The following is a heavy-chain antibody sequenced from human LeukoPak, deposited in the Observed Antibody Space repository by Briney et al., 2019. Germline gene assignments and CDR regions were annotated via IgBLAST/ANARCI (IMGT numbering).Heavy chain of an antibody. CDR2: ISWNSGSI. CDR3: AKDWGYCSSTSCYTLYYMDV. Sequence: PGRSLRLSCAASGFTFDDYAMHWVRQAPGKGLEWVSGISWNSGSIGYADSVKGRFTISRDNAKNSLYLQMNSLRAEDTAVYYCAKDWGYCSSTSCYTLYYMDVWGKGTTVTVSS. D-gene: IGHD2-2*01. CDR1: GFTFDDYA. V-gene: IGHV3-9*01. J-gene: IGHJ6*03.